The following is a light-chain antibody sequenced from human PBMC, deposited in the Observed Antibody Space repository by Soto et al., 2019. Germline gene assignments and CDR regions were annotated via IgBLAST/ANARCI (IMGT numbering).Light chain of an antibody. Sequence: QSVLTQPPSVSGAPGQRVTISCTGSSSNIGAGHDVHWYQRLPGTAPKLLIYGNGNRPSGVPARFSGSKYGTSASLAITGLHAEDDADYYCQSYENSLSGSEVFGNGTKLTVL. CDR1: SSNIGAGHD. J-gene: IGLJ1*01. CDR3: QSYENSLSGSEV. V-gene: IGLV1-40*01. CDR2: GNG.